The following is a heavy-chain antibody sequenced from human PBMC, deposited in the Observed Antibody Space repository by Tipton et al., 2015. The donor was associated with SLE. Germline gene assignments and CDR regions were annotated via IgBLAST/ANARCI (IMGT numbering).Heavy chain of an antibody. D-gene: IGHD2-21*01. V-gene: IGHV4-39*07. J-gene: IGHJ3*02. CDR1: GGSISSSSYY. CDR2: IYYSGRP. CDR3: ARQGVVVIATPDAFDI. Sequence: TLSLTCTVSGGSISSSSYYWGWIRQPPGKGLEWIGSIYYSGRPNYNPSLKSRVTISVDTSKNQFSLKLSSVTAADTAVYYCARQGVVVIATPDAFDIWGQGTMVTVSS.